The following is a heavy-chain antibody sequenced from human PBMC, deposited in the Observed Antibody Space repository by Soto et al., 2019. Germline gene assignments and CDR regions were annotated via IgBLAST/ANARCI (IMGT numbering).Heavy chain of an antibody. CDR1: GFTFSSYA. CDR2: ISGSGGST. V-gene: IGHV3-23*01. CDR3: AKDQFPTQYGDYAKFDY. J-gene: IGHJ4*02. Sequence: GGSLRLSCAASGFTFSSYAMSWVRQAPGKGLEWVSAISGSGGSTYYADSVKGRFTISRDNSKNTLYLQMNSLRAEDTAVYYCAKDQFPTQYGDYAKFDYWGQGTLVTVSS. D-gene: IGHD4-17*01.